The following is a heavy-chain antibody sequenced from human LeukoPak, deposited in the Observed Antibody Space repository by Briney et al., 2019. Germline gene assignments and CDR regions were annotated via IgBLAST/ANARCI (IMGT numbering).Heavy chain of an antibody. CDR3: ASSDSGSWYYFDY. Sequence: SETLSLTCTVSGGSISSYYWSWIRQPPGKGLEWIGYIFYSGGTSYNPSLKSRVTISVDRTKNQFSLKLSSVTAADTAVYYCASSDSGSWYYFDYWGQGTLVTVSS. V-gene: IGHV4-59*01. CDR1: GGSISSYY. D-gene: IGHD3-10*01. CDR2: IFYSGGT. J-gene: IGHJ4*02.